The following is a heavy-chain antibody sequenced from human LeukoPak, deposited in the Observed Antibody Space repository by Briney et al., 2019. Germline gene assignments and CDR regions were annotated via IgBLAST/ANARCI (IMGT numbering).Heavy chain of an antibody. V-gene: IGHV3-23*01. D-gene: IGHD3-10*01. Sequence: PGGSLRLSCAASGFTFSSYAMSWVRQAPGKGLEWVSGITGSGNSAYYADSVKGRFTISRDNSKNTLSLQMNRLRAEDTAVYYCAKDRVYASGSRDAFDIWGQGTMVTVSS. CDR1: GFTFSSYA. J-gene: IGHJ3*02. CDR2: ITGSGNSA. CDR3: AKDRVYASGSRDAFDI.